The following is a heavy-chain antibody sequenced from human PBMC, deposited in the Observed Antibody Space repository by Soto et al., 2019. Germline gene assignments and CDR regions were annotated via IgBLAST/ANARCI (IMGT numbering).Heavy chain of an antibody. J-gene: IGHJ6*02. CDR2: IKSKTDGGAT. Sequence: EVQLVESGGGLVKPGGSLTLSCAASGFTFSNAWMSWVRQAPGKGLEWVGRIKSKTDGGATDYAAPVKGRFTISRDDSNNTLYLQMNSLKTEDTAVYYCTTDVCCPSSGCGVDVWGQGTTVTVSS. CDR1: GFTFSNAW. CDR3: TTDVCCPSSGCGVDV. V-gene: IGHV3-15*01. D-gene: IGHD2-2*01.